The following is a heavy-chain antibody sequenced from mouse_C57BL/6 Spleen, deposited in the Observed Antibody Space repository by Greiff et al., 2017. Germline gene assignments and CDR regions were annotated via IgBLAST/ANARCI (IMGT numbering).Heavy chain of an antibody. V-gene: IGHV2-2*01. CDR3: ARNYYGSSYPCYFDY. CDR2: IWSGGST. D-gene: IGHD1-1*01. J-gene: IGHJ2*01. Sequence: VKLVESGPGLVQPSQSLSITCTVSGFSLTSYGVHWVRQSPGKGLEWLGVIWSGGSTDYNAAFISRLSISKDNSKSQVFFKMNSLQADDTAIYYCARNYYGSSYPCYFDYWGQGTTLTVSS. CDR1: GFSLTSYG.